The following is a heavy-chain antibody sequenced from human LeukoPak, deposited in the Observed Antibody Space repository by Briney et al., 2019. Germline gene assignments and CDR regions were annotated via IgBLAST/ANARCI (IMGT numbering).Heavy chain of an antibody. Sequence: GRSLRLSCAASGFTFSSYAMHWVRQAPDKGLEWVAVISYDGSNKYYADSVKGRFTISRDNSKNTLYLQMNSLRAEDTAVYYCARISGSSFWGQGTLVTVSS. CDR2: ISYDGSNK. V-gene: IGHV3-30-3*01. J-gene: IGHJ4*02. CDR1: GFTFSSYA. D-gene: IGHD1-26*01. CDR3: ARISGSSF.